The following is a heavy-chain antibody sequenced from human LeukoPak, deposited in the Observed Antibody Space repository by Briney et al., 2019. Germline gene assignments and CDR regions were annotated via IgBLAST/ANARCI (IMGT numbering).Heavy chain of an antibody. V-gene: IGHV4-34*01. CDR3: ARVASSWYRRAFDY. D-gene: IGHD6-13*01. Sequence: SETLSLTCAVYGGSFSGYYWSWIRQPPGKGLEWIGEINHSGSTNYNPSLKSRVTISVDTSKNQFSLKLGSVTAADTAVYYCARVASSWYRRAFDYWGQGTLVTVSS. CDR2: INHSGST. J-gene: IGHJ4*02. CDR1: GGSFSGYY.